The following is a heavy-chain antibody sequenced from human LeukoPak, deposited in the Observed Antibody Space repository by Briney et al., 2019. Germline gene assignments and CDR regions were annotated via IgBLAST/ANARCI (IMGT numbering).Heavy chain of an antibody. Sequence: GGSLRLCCAASGFTFSSYWMHWVRQAPGKGLVWVSRINSDGSSTSYADSVKGRFTISRDNSENTLFLQMNSLRAEDTAVYYCAKSSPHNIVVVVSATLNPFDYWGQGTLVTVSS. J-gene: IGHJ4*02. CDR3: AKSSPHNIVVVVSATLNPFDY. V-gene: IGHV3-74*01. CDR1: GFTFSSYW. D-gene: IGHD2-15*01. CDR2: INSDGSST.